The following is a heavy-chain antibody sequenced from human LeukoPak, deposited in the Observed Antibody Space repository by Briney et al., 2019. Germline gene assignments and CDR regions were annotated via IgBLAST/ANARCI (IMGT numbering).Heavy chain of an antibody. Sequence: ASVKVSCKASGYTFTGYYMHWVRQAPGQGLEWMGWINPNSGGTNYAQKFQGRVTMTRDTSISTAYMELSRLRSDDTAVYYCAGDYSAGGGILAGGGGYWGQGTLVTVSS. D-gene: IGHD2-8*02. CDR2: INPNSGGT. J-gene: IGHJ4*02. CDR1: GYTFTGYY. CDR3: AGDYSAGGGILAGGGGY. V-gene: IGHV1-2*02.